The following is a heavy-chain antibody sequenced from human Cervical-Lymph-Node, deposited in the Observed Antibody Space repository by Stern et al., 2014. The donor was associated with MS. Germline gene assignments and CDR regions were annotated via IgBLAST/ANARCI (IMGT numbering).Heavy chain of an antibody. Sequence: VQLVESGGGLVQPGGSLRLSCAVSGFTFSSNAMRWVRQAPGKGLEWVSTISSSGGSTYYADSVKGRFTVSRDNSKNTLFLQMNSLRADGTAVYYCATGNYYGNFWGQGTLVTVSS. D-gene: IGHD1-26*01. J-gene: IGHJ4*02. CDR1: GFTFSSNA. V-gene: IGHV3-23*04. CDR2: ISSSGGST. CDR3: ATGNYYGNF.